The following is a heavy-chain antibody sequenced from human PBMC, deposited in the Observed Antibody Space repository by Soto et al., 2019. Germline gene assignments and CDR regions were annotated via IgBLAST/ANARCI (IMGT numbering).Heavy chain of an antibody. V-gene: IGHV5-51*01. CDR1: GYSFTTYC. D-gene: IGHD2-2*01. CDR3: ARCSSTSCYAAY. CDR2: IYPGDSDT. J-gene: IGHJ4*01. Sequence: GESLKISCKGSGYSFTTYCIAWVLQMPGKGLEWMGIIYPGDSDTRYSPSFQGQVTISADKSISTAYLQWSSLKASDTAIYYCARCSSTSCYAAYRGQGTLVTVSS.